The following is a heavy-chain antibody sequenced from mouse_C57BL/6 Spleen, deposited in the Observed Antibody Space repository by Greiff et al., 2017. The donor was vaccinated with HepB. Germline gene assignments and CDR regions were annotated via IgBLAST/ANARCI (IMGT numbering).Heavy chain of an antibody. J-gene: IGHJ4*01. D-gene: IGHD1-1*01. CDR1: GYTFTSYW. CDR2: INPSNGGT. V-gene: IGHV1-53*01. Sequence: VQLQQPGTELVKPGASVKLSCKASGYTFTSYWMPWVKQRPGQGLEWIGNINPSNGGTNYNEKFKSKATLTVDKSSSTAYMQLSSLTSEDSAVYYCARNYYGSSYAMDYWGQGTSVTVSS. CDR3: ARNYYGSSYAMDY.